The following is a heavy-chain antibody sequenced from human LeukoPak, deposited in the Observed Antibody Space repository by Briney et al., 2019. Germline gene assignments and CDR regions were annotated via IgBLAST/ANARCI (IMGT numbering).Heavy chain of an antibody. CDR2: IYYSGST. CDR3: ARSLGATRYNLKYYFFYGLDV. CDR1: GGSISSGDYY. D-gene: IGHD1-26*01. J-gene: IGHJ6*02. Sequence: SETLSLTCTVSGGSISSGDYYWSWIRQPPGKGLEWIGYIYYSGSTYYNPSLKSRVTISIQTSKNQFSLKLTSVTAADTAVYYCARSLGATRYNLKYYFFYGLDVWGQGTTVTVSS. V-gene: IGHV4-30-4*02.